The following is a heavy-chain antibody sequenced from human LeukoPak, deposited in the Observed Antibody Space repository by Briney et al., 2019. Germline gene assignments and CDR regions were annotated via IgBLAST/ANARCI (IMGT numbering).Heavy chain of an antibody. Sequence: NSGGSLRLSCEASGFTFNTYSMNWARQAPGKGLEWVSSIDSSGGYMFYADSVKGRFIISRDNAKDSLYLQMNSLRVDDTALYYCARGDYYDSSPHYWGQGTLVIVSS. V-gene: IGHV3-21*06. CDR1: GFTFNTYS. J-gene: IGHJ1*01. CDR2: IDSSGGYM. CDR3: ARGDYYDSSPHY. D-gene: IGHD3-22*01.